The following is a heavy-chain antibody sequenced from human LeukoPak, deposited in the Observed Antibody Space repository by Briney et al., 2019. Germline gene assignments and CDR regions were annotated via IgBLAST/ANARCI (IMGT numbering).Heavy chain of an antibody. D-gene: IGHD1-1*01. CDR2: IYHSGIP. CDR1: GGSISSSSFY. V-gene: IGHV4-39*07. Sequence: PSETLSLTCTVSGGSISSSSFYWGWIRQPPGKGLEWIGTIYHSGIPYYNPSLNSRVTISGDTSKNQFSLKLSSVTAADTAVYYCARVGYTGTKRYYFDYWGHGTLVTVSS. CDR3: ARVGYTGTKRYYFDY. J-gene: IGHJ4*01.